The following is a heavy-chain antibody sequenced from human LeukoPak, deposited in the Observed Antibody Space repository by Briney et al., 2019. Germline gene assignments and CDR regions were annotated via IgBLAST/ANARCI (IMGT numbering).Heavy chain of an antibody. CDR1: GGSISSSSYY. J-gene: IGHJ4*02. CDR2: IYYSGST. V-gene: IGHV4-39*07. Sequence: PSETLSLTCTVSGGSISSSSYYWGWIRQPPGKGLEWIGSIYYSGSTYYNPSLKSRVTISVDTSKNQFSLKLSSVTAADTAVYYCARVHYDILTGTTTHFDCWGQGTLVTVSS. D-gene: IGHD3-9*01. CDR3: ARVHYDILTGTTTHFDC.